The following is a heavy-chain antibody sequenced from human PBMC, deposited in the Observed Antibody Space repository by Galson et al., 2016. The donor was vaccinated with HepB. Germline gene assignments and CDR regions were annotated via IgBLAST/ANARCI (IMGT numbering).Heavy chain of an antibody. Sequence: SLRLSCAASGFTFSKYAMHWVRQTPGKGLEWVAIISYDGSNQYYADSVKGRFTISRDNSQNALYLQMNSLRAEDTALYYCAKSYYEPREMPDHWGQGTLVTVSS. V-gene: IGHV3-30*18. CDR2: ISYDGSNQ. J-gene: IGHJ4*02. CDR1: GFTFSKYA. D-gene: IGHD3-22*01. CDR3: AKSYYEPREMPDH.